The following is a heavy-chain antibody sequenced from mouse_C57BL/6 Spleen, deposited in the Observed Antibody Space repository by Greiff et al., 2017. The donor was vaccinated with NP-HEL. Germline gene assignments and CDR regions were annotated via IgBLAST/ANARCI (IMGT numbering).Heavy chain of an antibody. CDR2: ISGGGGNT. J-gene: IGHJ3*01. Sequence: EVHLVESGGGLVKPGGSLKLSCAASGFTFSSYTMSWVRQTPEKRLEWVATISGGGGNTYYPDNVKGRFTISRDNAKNNLYLQMSHLKSEDTAMYYCARDHYDYSFAYWGQGTLVTVSA. D-gene: IGHD2-4*01. CDR1: GFTFSSYT. CDR3: ARDHYDYSFAY. V-gene: IGHV5-4*01.